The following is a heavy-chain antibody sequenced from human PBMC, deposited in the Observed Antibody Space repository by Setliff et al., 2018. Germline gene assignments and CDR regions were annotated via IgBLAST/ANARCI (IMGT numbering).Heavy chain of an antibody. CDR3: ARERYFWSGYHN. CDR2: IYSGGST. V-gene: IGHV3-66*01. Sequence: GGSLRLSCAASGFTFSSYSMNWVRQAPGKGLEWVSVIYSGGSTYYADSVKGRFTISRDNSKNTLYLQMNSLRAEDTAVYYCARERYFWSGYHNWGQGTLVTVSS. CDR1: GFTFSSYS. D-gene: IGHD3-3*01. J-gene: IGHJ4*02.